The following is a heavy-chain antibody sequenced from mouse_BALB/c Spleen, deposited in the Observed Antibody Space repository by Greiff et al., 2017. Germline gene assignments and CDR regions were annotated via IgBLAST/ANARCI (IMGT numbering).Heavy chain of an antibody. V-gene: IGHV5-6*01. CDR3: ARSGGYYSYYAMDY. D-gene: IGHD2-3*01. CDR2: ISSGGSYT. J-gene: IGHJ4*01. Sequence: EVNVVESGGDLVKPGGSLKLSCAASGFTFSSYGMSWVRQTPDKRLEWVATISSGGSYTYYPDSVKGRFTISRDNAKNNLYLQMSSLKSEDTATYYCARSGGYYSYYAMDYWGQGTSVTVSS. CDR1: GFTFSSYG.